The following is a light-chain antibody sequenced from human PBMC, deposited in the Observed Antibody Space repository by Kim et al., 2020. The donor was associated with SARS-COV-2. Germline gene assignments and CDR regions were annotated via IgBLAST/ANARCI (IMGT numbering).Light chain of an antibody. Sequence: DIQMTQSPSTLSASVGDRVTITCRASQSISSWLAWYQQKPGKAPKLLIYMASSLESGVPSRFSGSGSGTEFTLTISSLQPDDFATYYCQQYNSSPWTFGQGTKV. J-gene: IGKJ1*01. V-gene: IGKV1-5*03. CDR2: MAS. CDR3: QQYNSSPWT. CDR1: QSISSW.